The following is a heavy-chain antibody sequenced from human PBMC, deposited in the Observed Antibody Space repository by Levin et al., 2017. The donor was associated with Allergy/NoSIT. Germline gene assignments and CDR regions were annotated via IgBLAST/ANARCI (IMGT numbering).Heavy chain of an antibody. J-gene: IGHJ4*02. CDR2: ISAYNGNT. D-gene: IGHD4-17*01. CDR1: GYTFTSYG. CDR3: ARDEYHGDYDDIWYFDY. V-gene: IGHV1-18*01. Sequence: GASVKVSCKASGYTFTSYGISWVRQAPGQGLEWMGWISAYNGNTNYAQKLQGRVTMTTDTSTSTAYMELRSLRSDDTAVYYCARDEYHGDYDDIWYFDYWGQGTLVTVSS.